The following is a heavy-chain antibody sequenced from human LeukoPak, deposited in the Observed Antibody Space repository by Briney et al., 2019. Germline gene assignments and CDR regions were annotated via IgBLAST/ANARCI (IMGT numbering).Heavy chain of an antibody. J-gene: IGHJ4*02. CDR2: IDPNSGDT. D-gene: IGHD1-26*01. Sequence: ASVKVSCKASGYTFTGHYIHWVRQAPGQRLEWVVRIDPNSGDTYYAQRFQGRVTMTRDTSISTAYMELSSLNSDDTAVYYCARLGIDKWDLDYWGQGTLVTVSS. CDR1: GYTFTGHY. V-gene: IGHV1-2*02. CDR3: ARLGIDKWDLDY.